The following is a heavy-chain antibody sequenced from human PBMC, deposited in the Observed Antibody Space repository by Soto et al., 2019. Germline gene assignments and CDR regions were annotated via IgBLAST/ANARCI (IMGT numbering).Heavy chain of an antibody. J-gene: IGHJ6*02. Sequence: GSLIPSWAASGFTFSSYGMHWVRQAPGKGLEWVAVIWYDGSNKYYADSVKGRFTISRDNSKNTLYLQMNRLRAEDTAVYYCARGHVVTAAIFEYYYYGMDVWGQGTTVNVSS. CDR3: ARGHVVTAAIFEYYYYGMDV. D-gene: IGHD2-2*02. V-gene: IGHV3-33*01. CDR2: IWYDGSNK. CDR1: GFTFSSYG.